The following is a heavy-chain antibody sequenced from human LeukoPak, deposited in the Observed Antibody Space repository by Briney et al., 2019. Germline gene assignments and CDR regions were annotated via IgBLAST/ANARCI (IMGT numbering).Heavy chain of an antibody. J-gene: IGHJ4*02. D-gene: IGHD2-2*02. CDR1: GYSISSSSYY. Sequence: PSETLSLTCTVSGYSISSSSYYWGWIRQPPGKGLEWIGSIYYSGSTYYNPSLKSRVTISVDTSKNQFSLNVNSVTAADTAVYYCARRMTSWYIFNYWGQGTLVTVSS. CDR3: ARRMTSWYIFNY. CDR2: IYYSGST. V-gene: IGHV4-39*07.